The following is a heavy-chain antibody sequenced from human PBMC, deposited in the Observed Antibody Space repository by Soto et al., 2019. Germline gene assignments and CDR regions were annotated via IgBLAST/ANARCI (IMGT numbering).Heavy chain of an antibody. CDR3: AKDQFDY. CDR1: GCTFSSYG. V-gene: IGHV3-30*18. CDR2: ISYDGSNK. Sequence: QVQLVESGGGVVQPGRSLRLSCAASGCTFSSYGMHWVRQAPGKGLEWVAVISYDGSNKYYADSVKGRFTISRDNSKNTLYLQMNSLRAEDTAVYYCAKDQFDYWGQGTLVTVSS. J-gene: IGHJ4*02.